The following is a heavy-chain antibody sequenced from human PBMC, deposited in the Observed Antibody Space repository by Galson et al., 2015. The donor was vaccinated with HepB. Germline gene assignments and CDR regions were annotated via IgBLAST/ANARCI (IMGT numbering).Heavy chain of an antibody. CDR3: ARQLGWYYFDY. CDR2: IYYSGST. CDR1: GGSISSSSYY. D-gene: IGHD2-21*01. V-gene: IGHV4-39*01. J-gene: IGHJ4*02. Sequence: SETLSLTCTVSGGSISSSSYYWGWIRQPPGKGLEWIRSIYYSGSTDYNPSLKSRVTISVDTSKKQFSLKLSPVTAADTAIYYCARQLGWYYFDYWGQGTLVTVSS.